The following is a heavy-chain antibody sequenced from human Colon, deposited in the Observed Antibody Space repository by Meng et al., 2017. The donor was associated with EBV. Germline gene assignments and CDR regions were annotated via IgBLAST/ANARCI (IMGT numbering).Heavy chain of an antibody. CDR2: IYHSGST. V-gene: IGHV4-4*03. CDR1: GGSHTMENW. D-gene: IGHD2-21*02. J-gene: IGHJ4*02. CDR3: ARVGAYCGGDCYHPR. Sequence: REEGGPGLVVPPWPLSPPCAVSGGSHTMENWWIWVRQPPGKGLEWIGEIYHSGSTNHNPSLKSRVTISVDESKNQFSLRLSSVTAADTAVYYCARVGAYCGGDCYHPRWGQGTLVTVSS.